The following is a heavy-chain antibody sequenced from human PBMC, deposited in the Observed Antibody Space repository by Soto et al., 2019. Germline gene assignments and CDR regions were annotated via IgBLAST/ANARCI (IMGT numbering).Heavy chain of an antibody. V-gene: IGHV3-11*01. J-gene: IGHJ5*02. CDR3: ARGAKRWLQVGPFDP. Sequence: QVELVESGGGLVKPGGSLRLSCAASGFTFSDYYMTWIRQAPGKGLEWISYISSSGNVIYDSDSVKGRFTISRDNAKNSLYLQMNSLSAEDTAVYYCARGAKRWLQVGPFDPWGQGTLVTVSP. CDR1: GFTFSDYY. D-gene: IGHD5-12*01. CDR2: ISSSGNVI.